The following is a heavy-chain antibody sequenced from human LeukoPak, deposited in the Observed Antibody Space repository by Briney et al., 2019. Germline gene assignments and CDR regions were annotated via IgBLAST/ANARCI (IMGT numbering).Heavy chain of an antibody. CDR1: GGSFSGYY. CDR3: AGENGGTKTDY. CDR2: INHSGST. Sequence: PSETLSLTCAVYGGSFSGYYWSWIRQPPGKGLEWIGEINHSGSTNYNPSLKSRVTISVDTSKNQFSLKLSSVTAADTAVYYCAGENGGTKTDYWGQGTLVTVSS. J-gene: IGHJ4*02. V-gene: IGHV4-34*01. D-gene: IGHD4-23*01.